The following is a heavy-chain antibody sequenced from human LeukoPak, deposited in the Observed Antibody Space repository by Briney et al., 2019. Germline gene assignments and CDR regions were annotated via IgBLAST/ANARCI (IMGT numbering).Heavy chain of an antibody. J-gene: IGHJ6*02. D-gene: IGHD3-16*01. CDR2: ISGSGGST. CDR1: GFTFSSYA. Sequence: PGGSLRLSCAASGFTFSSYAMSWVRQAPEKGLEWVSAISGSGGSTYYADSVKGRFTISRDNSKNTLYLQMNSLRAEDTAVYYCAKDALMMTQYYYGMDVWGQGTTVTVSS. V-gene: IGHV3-23*01. CDR3: AKDALMMTQYYYGMDV.